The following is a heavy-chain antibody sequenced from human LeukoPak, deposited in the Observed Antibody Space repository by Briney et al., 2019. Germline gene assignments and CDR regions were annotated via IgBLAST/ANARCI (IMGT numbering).Heavy chain of an antibody. CDR3: ARENQVLIGEFLFSKWYYFDY. CDR2: IKQDGTEK. Sequence: GGSLRVSCAASGYTFSSYWMSWVRQAPGKGLEWVANIKQDGTEKYYVDSVKGRFTISRDNAKNSLYLQMNSLRAEDTAVYYCARENQVLIGEFLFSKWYYFDYWGQGTLVTVSS. V-gene: IGHV3-7*01. J-gene: IGHJ4*02. CDR1: GYTFSSYW. D-gene: IGHD3-10*01.